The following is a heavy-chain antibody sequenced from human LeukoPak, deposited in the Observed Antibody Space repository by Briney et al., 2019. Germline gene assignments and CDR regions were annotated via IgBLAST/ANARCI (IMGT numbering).Heavy chain of an antibody. CDR1: GFTLSKHW. J-gene: IGHJ4*02. CDR2: IKQDGSEK. V-gene: IGHV3-7*01. Sequence: GGSLTLSCAASGFTLSKHWMTWVRQAPGKGLECVAIIKQDGSEKYYVNSVKGRFTISRDNAKNSLYLQMNSLRVEDTAVYYCGREWAVDFWGQGTLVTVSS. CDR3: GREWAVDF.